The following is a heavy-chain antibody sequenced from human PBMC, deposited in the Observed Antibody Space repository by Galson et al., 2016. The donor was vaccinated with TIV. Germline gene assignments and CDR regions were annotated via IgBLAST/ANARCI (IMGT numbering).Heavy chain of an antibody. CDR2: IIPVLGMT. J-gene: IGHJ4*02. V-gene: IGHV1-69*02. Sequence: SVKVSCKASGGTFSTYTINWVRQAPGQGLQWLGRIIPVLGMTNYAQRLQGRVTITADRSTSTAYMELSSLRSDDTAVCYCARGDTGRHYEAYFDSWTRERWSPSPQ. CDR1: GGTFSTYT. CDR3: ARGDTGRHYEAYFDS. D-gene: IGHD3-3*01.